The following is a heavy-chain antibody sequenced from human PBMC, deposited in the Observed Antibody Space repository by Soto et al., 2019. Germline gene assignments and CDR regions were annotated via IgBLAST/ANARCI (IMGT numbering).Heavy chain of an antibody. D-gene: IGHD2-15*01. CDR3: ARSLAYCSGGSCYFFDS. Sequence: EVQLAESGGGLVKPGGSLRLSCAASGFTFSSYSMNWVRQAPGKGLEWVSSISSSSSYIYYADSVKGRFTISRDNAKNSLYLQMNSLRAEDTAVYYCARSLAYCSGGSCYFFDSWCQGTLVTVSS. CDR2: ISSSSSYI. V-gene: IGHV3-21*01. J-gene: IGHJ4*02. CDR1: GFTFSSYS.